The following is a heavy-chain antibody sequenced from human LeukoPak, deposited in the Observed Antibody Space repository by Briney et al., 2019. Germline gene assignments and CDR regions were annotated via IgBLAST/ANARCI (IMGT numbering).Heavy chain of an antibody. J-gene: IGHJ4*02. V-gene: IGHV4-34*01. CDR3: ASRPDTAMVTHHHEPGDY. CDR2: INHSGST. CDR1: GGSSSGYY. Sequence: SETLSLTCAVYGGSSSGYYWSWIRQPPGKGLEWIGEINHSGSTNYNPSLKSRVTISVDTSKNQFSLKLSSVTAADTAVYYCASRPDTAMVTHHHEPGDYWGQGTLVTVSS. D-gene: IGHD5-18*01.